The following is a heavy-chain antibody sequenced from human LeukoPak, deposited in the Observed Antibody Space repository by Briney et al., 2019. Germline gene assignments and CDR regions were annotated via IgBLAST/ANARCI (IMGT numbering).Heavy chain of an antibody. CDR3: ARHDSRPTYENTFDY. V-gene: IGHV4-39*01. CDR1: GGSFSSYY. Sequence: PSETLSLTCAVYGGSFSSYYWGWIRQPPGKGLEWIGSIYYSGSTYYNPSLKSRVTISVDTSKNQFSLKLSSVTAADTAVYYCARHDSRPTYENTFDYWGQGTLVTVSS. CDR2: IYYSGST. J-gene: IGHJ4*02. D-gene: IGHD5-12*01.